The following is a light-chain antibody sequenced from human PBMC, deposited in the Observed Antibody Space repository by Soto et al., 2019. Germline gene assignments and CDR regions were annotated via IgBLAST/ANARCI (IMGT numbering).Light chain of an antibody. V-gene: IGKV3-15*01. CDR1: QSVTNSY. CDR3: QQYNTWTWT. Sequence: EIEMTQSPVTLSVSPGERATLSCRASQSVTNSYLAWYQQKPGQAPRLLIFGASTRAAGIPARFSGSGSGTDFTLTISSLQSEDFAIYYCQQYNTWTWTFGQGTNVDIK. J-gene: IGKJ1*01. CDR2: GAS.